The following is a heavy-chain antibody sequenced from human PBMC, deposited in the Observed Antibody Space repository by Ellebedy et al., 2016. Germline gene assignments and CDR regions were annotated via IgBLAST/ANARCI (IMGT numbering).Heavy chain of an antibody. CDR3: ARDVRYAFDI. CDR2: MNPNSGNT. CDR1: GYTFTSYD. J-gene: IGHJ3*02. D-gene: IGHD5-24*01. Sequence: ASVKVSCKASGYTFTSYDINWVRQATGQGLEWMGWMNPNSGNTGYAQKLQGRVTMTTDTSTSTAYMELRSLRSDDTAVYYCARDVRYAFDIWGQGTRVTVSS. V-gene: IGHV1-8*01.